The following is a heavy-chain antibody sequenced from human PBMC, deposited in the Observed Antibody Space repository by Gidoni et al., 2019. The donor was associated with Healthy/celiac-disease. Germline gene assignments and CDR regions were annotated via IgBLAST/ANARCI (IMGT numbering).Heavy chain of an antibody. CDR3: ASDHDAFDL. V-gene: IGHV3-66*01. CDR2: IYSGGST. CDR1: GFTVSSNY. Sequence: VQLVESGGGLVQPGGFLTLSCAASGFTVSSNYMRWVRQAPGQGLEWVSVIYSGGSTYYADSGKGRFTIYRDNSKNTLYLQVNSLSAEDTAVYYCASDHDAFDLWGQGTMVTVSS. J-gene: IGHJ3*01.